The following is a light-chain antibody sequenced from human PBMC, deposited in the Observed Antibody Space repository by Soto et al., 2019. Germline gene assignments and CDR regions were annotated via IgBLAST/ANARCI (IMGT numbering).Light chain of an antibody. CDR3: HQTYSTFVS. CDR1: QTISTF. Sequence: DIQMTQSPSSLSASVGDRVTITCRSSQTISTFLHWFQQKPGKAPNLLIYDASSLQSGVPSRFSASGSGTDFTLTISSLQPEDFGTYYCHQTYSTFVSFGGGTKVDIK. V-gene: IGKV1-39*01. CDR2: DAS. J-gene: IGKJ4*01.